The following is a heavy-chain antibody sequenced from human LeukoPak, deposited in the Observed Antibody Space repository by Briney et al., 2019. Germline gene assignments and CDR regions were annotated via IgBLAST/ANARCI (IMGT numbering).Heavy chain of an antibody. J-gene: IGHJ4*02. CDR2: IDNGGNT. V-gene: IGHV3-53*01. D-gene: IGHD3-22*01. Sequence: PGGSLRLSCAASGFTVSSNYMSWVRQAPGTGLECVSVIDNGGNTYYADSVKGRFTISRDSSKNTLYLQMNSLRAEDTAVYYCAGDKTTSGYYEFDYWGQGTLVTVSS. CDR3: AGDKTTSGYYEFDY. CDR1: GFTVSSNY.